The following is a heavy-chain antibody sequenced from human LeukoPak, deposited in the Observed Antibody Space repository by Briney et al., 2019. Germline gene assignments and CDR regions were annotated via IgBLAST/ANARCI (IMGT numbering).Heavy chain of an antibody. CDR2: IYTSGST. V-gene: IGHV4-4*07. D-gene: IGHD6-13*01. J-gene: IGHJ5*02. CDR1: GGSISSYY. CDR3: ARDSEPYRSSWFDP. Sequence: SETLSLTCTVSGGSISSYYWSWIRQPAGKGLEWIGRIYTSGSTNYNPSLKSRVTMSVDTSKNQFSLKLSSVTAADTAVYYCARDSEPYRSSWFDPWGQGTLVTVSS.